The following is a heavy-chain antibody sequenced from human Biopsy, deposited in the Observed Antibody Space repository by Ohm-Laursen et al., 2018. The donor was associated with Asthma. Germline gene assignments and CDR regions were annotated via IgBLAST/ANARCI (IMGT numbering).Heavy chain of an antibody. CDR3: AKARIHHFYDSSGYYQHD. J-gene: IGHJ4*02. CDR2: ISYDGSSI. V-gene: IGHV3-30-3*01. D-gene: IGHD3-22*01. CDR1: RFTYE. Sequence: SLRLSCTASRFTYEMHWVRQAPGKGLEWVAVISYDGSSIYYADSAKGRFTISRDNSKNTLYLQMNSLRAEDTAVYYCAKARIHHFYDSSGYYQHDWGQGTLVTVSS.